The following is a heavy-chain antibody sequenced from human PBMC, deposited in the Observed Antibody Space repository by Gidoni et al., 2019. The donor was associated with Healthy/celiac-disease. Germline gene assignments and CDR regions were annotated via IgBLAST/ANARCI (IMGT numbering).Heavy chain of an antibody. CDR1: GGSISSYY. CDR3: ASSQPAATYYYYYGMDV. J-gene: IGHJ6*02. V-gene: IGHV4-59*01. Sequence: QVQLQESGPGLVKPSETLSRTCTVSGGSISSYYCSWIRQPPGKGLAWIGYIYYSGRTNYNPSLKSRVTISVDTSKNQFSLKLSSVTAADTAVYYCASSQPAATYYYYYGMDVWGQGTTVTVSS. D-gene: IGHD2-2*01. CDR2: IYYSGRT.